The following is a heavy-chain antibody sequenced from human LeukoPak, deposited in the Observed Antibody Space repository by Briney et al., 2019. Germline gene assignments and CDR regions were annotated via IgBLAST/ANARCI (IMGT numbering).Heavy chain of an antibody. CDR2: IYHSGST. V-gene: IGHV4-4*02. CDR1: GGSISSSNW. J-gene: IGHJ4*02. Sequence: SGTLSLTCAVSGGSISSSNWWSWVRQPPGKGLEWIGEIYHSGSTNYNPSLKSRVTISVDKSKNQFSLKLSSVTAADTAVYYCASKEDYYGSGSYYIDWGQGTLVTVSS. D-gene: IGHD3-10*01. CDR3: ASKEDYYGSGSYYID.